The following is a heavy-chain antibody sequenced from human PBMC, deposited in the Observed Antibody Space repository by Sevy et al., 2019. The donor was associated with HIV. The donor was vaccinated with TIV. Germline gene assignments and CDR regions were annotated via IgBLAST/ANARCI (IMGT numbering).Heavy chain of an antibody. V-gene: IGHV3-30*09. CDR1: EFTFSDYA. CDR2: VSDDGIKD. J-gene: IGHJ5*02. Sequence: GGSLRLSCTASEFTFSDYAMHWVRQTPGKGLEWVAIVSDDGIKDDYADSVKGRFAISRDNSRNSLYLQMNILTPDDTAVYFCVKEATAHRKIRFCFADNCFYNWFDIWGQGVLVTVSS. D-gene: IGHD1-1*01. CDR3: VKEATAHRKIRFCFADNCFYNWFDI.